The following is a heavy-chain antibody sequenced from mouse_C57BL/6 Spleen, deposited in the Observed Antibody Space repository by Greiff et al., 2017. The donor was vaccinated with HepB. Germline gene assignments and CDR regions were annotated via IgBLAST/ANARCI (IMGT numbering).Heavy chain of an antibody. CDR1: GFNIKDDY. D-gene: IGHD1-1*01. J-gene: IGHJ4*01. CDR2: IDPENGDT. CDR3: TVLYYGSSYGAMDY. Sequence: EVQLQQSGAELVRPGASVKLSCTASGFNIKDDYMHWVKQRPEQGLEWIGWIDPENGDTEYASKFQGKATITADTSSNTAYLQLSSLTSEDTAVYYCTVLYYGSSYGAMDYWGQGTSVTVSS. V-gene: IGHV14-4*01.